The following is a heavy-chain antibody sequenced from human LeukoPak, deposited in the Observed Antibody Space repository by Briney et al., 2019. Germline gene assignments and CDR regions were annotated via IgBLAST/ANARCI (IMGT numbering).Heavy chain of an antibody. J-gene: IGHJ4*02. Sequence: GRSLRLSCAASGFTFSSYGMHWVRQAPGKGLEWVAVISYDGSNKYYADSVKGRFTISRDNSKNTLYLQMNSLRAEDTAAYYCAKDLEAVTMIVPYWGQGTLVTVSS. CDR2: ISYDGSNK. CDR1: GFTFSSYG. D-gene: IGHD3-22*01. CDR3: AKDLEAVTMIVPY. V-gene: IGHV3-30*18.